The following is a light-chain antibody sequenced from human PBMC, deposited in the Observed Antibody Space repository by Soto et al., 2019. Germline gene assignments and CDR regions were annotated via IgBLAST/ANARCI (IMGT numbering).Light chain of an antibody. V-gene: IGKV3-11*01. Sequence: EIVLTQSPATLSLSPGERATLSCWASQSVSSYLAWYQQKPGQAPRLLIYDASNRATGIPARFSGSGSGTDFTLTISSLEPEDFAVYYCQQRSNWPVTFGQGTRLEIK. CDR2: DAS. J-gene: IGKJ5*01. CDR1: QSVSSY. CDR3: QQRSNWPVT.